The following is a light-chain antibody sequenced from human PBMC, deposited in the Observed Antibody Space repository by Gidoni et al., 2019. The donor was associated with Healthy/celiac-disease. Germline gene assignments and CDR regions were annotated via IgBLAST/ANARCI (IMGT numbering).Light chain of an antibody. J-gene: IGLJ1*01. CDR2: DDS. CDR1: NIGSKS. V-gene: IGLV3-21*03. CDR3: QVWDSSSDPPFV. Sequence: TPPPSVSVAPGKTASVTCGGNNIGSKSVHGYQQKPGQAPVLVVYDDSDRPSGIPERFSGSNYGNTATLTISRVEAGDEADYYCQVWDSSSDPPFVFGTGTKVTVL.